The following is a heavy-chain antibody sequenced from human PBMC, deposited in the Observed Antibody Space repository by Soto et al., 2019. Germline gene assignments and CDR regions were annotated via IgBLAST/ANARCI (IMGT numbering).Heavy chain of an antibody. J-gene: IGHJ4*02. D-gene: IGHD1-26*01. CDR3: ARRYGGNLDY. CDR2: VHYSGST. CDR1: GGSISIGTDY. V-gene: IGHV4-39*01. Sequence: SETLSLTCTVSGGSISIGTDYWGWIRQAPGKGLEWIGNVHYSGSTSYNPSLKSRVTISVDTSKNQFSLKLSSVTAADTAVYYCARRYGGNLDYWGQGTLVTVSS.